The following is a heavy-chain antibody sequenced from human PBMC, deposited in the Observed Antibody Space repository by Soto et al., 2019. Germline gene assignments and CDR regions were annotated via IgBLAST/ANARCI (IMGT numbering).Heavy chain of an antibody. V-gene: IGHV1-18*01. CDR2: ISVYYGDS. CDR3: AGDLGELSAFDAFDT. Sequence: QVQLVQSGVEVKKPGASVKVSCKISGYPFKSYGLNWVRQSPGQGLEWMGWISVYYGDSNYAQKCQGRVTMPADTSTSTSYMELRSLRSDATAGYYCAGDLGELSAFDAFDTWGQGTMVTVAS. CDR1: GYPFKSYG. D-gene: IGHD3-16*02. J-gene: IGHJ3*02.